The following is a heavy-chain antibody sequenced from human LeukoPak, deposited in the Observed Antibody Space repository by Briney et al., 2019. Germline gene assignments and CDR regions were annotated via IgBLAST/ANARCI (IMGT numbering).Heavy chain of an antibody. J-gene: IGHJ4*02. D-gene: IGHD3-9*01. CDR1: GYTFTSYY. V-gene: IGHV1-46*03. CDR2: INPSGGST. CDR3: ARRDKYDILTGYYGGPLDY. Sequence: ASEKVSCKASGYTFTSYYMHWVRQAPGQGLEWMGIINPSGGSTSYAQKFQGRVTMTRDTSTSTVYMELSSLRSEDTAVYYCARRDKYDILTGYYGGPLDYWGQGTLVTVSS.